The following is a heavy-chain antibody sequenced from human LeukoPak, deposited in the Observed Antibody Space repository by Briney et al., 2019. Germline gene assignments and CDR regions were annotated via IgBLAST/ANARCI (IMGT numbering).Heavy chain of an antibody. J-gene: IGHJ2*01. CDR3: ASGTNYYDTSAWYFDL. CDR1: GFTFSTYG. Sequence: HPGGSLRLSCAASGFTFSTYGMHWVRQAPGKGLEWVAYIRNDGSNKYYADSVKGRFTISRDNSKNTLYLQMNSLRAEDTAVYYCASGTNYYDTSAWYFDLWGRGTLVTVSS. D-gene: IGHD3-22*01. V-gene: IGHV3-30*02. CDR2: IRNDGSNK.